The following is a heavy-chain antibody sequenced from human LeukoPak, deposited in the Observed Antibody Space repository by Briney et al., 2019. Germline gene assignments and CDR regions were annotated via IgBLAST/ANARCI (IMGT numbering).Heavy chain of an antibody. D-gene: IGHD2-21*01. V-gene: IGHV3-21*01. CDR3: LRGDVRDY. CDR1: EFTFSSYA. Sequence: PGRSLRLSCAASEFTFSSYAMHWVRQAPGKGLEWVASINSRSSSMHYADSVEGRFTISRDNAKNSLYLQMNSLRAEDTAVYYCLRGDVRDYWGQGTLVTVSS. J-gene: IGHJ4*02. CDR2: INSRSSSM.